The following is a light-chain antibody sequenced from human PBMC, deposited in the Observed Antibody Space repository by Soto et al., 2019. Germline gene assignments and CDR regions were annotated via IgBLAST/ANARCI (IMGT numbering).Light chain of an antibody. CDR3: QQLNSYPIT. J-gene: IGKJ5*01. Sequence: DIQRTHSPSTLSASLGGRFSITCGASQGISNYLAWYQQKPGKVPKLLIYAASTLQSGVPSRFSGSGSGTDFTLTISSLQPEDVATYYCQQLNSYPITFGQGTRLEIK. CDR1: QGISNY. CDR2: AAS. V-gene: IGKV1-27*01.